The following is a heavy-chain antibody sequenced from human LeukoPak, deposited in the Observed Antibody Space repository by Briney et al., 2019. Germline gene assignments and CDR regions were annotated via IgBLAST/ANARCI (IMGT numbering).Heavy chain of an antibody. CDR3: ARDAGSSSWYVDY. CDR2: ISYDGSNK. J-gene: IGHJ4*02. Sequence: PGGSLRLSCAASGFTFSSYAMHWVRQAPGKGLEWVAVISYDGSNKYYADSVKGRFTISRDNSKNTLYLQMNSPRAEDTAMYYCARDAGSSSWYVDYWGQGTLVTVSS. CDR1: GFTFSSYA. V-gene: IGHV3-30-3*01. D-gene: IGHD6-13*01.